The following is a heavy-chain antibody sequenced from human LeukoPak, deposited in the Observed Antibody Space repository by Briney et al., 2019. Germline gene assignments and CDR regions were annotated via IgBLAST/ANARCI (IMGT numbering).Heavy chain of an antibody. V-gene: IGHV3-66*01. J-gene: IGHJ3*02. CDR3: ARDRWELGVFDI. Sequence: GGSLRLSCAASGFTVSSNYMSWVRQAPGKGLEWVSVIYSGGSTYYADSVKGRFTISRDNSKNTLYLQMNSLRAEDTAVYYCARDRWELGVFDIWGQGTMVTVSS. D-gene: IGHD1-26*01. CDR1: GFTVSSNY. CDR2: IYSGGST.